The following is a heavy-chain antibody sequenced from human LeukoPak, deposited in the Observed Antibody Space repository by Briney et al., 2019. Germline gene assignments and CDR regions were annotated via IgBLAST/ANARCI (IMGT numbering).Heavy chain of an antibody. Sequence: SETLSLTCTVSGGSISSYYWSWIRQPPGKGLEWIGYIYYSGSTNYNPSLKSRVTMSVDTSKNQFSLKLSSVTAADTAVYYCARAAGQFDDFWSGYYVYWGQGTLVTVSS. J-gene: IGHJ4*02. D-gene: IGHD3-3*01. CDR3: ARAAGQFDDFWSGYYVY. CDR1: GGSISSYY. V-gene: IGHV4-59*12. CDR2: IYYSGST.